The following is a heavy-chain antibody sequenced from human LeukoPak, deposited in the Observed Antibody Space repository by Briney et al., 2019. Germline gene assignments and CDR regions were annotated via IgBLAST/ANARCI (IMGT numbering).Heavy chain of an antibody. D-gene: IGHD6-13*01. V-gene: IGHV3-33*01. CDR2: IWYDGSNK. CDR3: ARAKSSSWRRYNWFDP. CDR1: GFTFSSYG. J-gene: IGHJ5*02. Sequence: GGSLRLSCAASGFTFSSYGMHWVRQAPGKGLEWVAVIWYDGSNKYYADSVKGRFTISRDNSKNTLYLQMNSLRAEDTAVYYCARAKSSSWRRYNWFDPWGQGTLVTVSS.